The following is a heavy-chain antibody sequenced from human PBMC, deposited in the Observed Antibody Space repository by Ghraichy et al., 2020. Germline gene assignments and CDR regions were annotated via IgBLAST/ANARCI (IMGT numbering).Heavy chain of an antibody. Sequence: LSLTCAASGFTFSHYWMSWVRQAPGKGLEWVANIKQDGSQIHYVDSVKGRFTISRDNAKNSLFLQMNSLRAEDTAVYYCARVATFIVTANNFDYWGQGTLVTVSS. J-gene: IGHJ4*02. CDR2: IKQDGSQI. V-gene: IGHV3-7*03. CDR1: GFTFSHYW. CDR3: ARVATFIVTANNFDY. D-gene: IGHD2-2*01.